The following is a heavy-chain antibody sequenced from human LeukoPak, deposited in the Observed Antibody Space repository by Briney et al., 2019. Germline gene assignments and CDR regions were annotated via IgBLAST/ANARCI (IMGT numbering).Heavy chain of an antibody. CDR2: IYGGGST. D-gene: IGHD3-10*01. CDR1: GFTVSSNY. J-gene: IGHJ6*03. V-gene: IGHV3-53*01. Sequence: GGSLRLSCAASGFTVSSNYMSWVRQAPGKGVEGVSVIYGGGSTYYADSVKGRFTISRDNSKNTLYLQMNNLRAEDTAVYYCASGSGSYRTPYYYMDVWGKGTTVTVSS. CDR3: ASGSGSYRTPYYYMDV.